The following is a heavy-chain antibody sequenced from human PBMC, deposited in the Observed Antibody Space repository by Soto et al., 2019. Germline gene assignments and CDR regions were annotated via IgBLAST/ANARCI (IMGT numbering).Heavy chain of an antibody. CDR3: ARGGYYDSSGHQAFDY. D-gene: IGHD3-22*01. J-gene: IGHJ4*02. CDR2: ISSSSSTI. Sequence: GGSLRLSCAASGFTFSSYSMNWVRQAPGKGLEWVSYISSSSSTIYYADSVKGRFTISRDNAKNSLYLQMNSLRDEDTAVYYCARGGYYDSSGHQAFDYWGQGTLVTVSS. V-gene: IGHV3-48*02. CDR1: GFTFSSYS.